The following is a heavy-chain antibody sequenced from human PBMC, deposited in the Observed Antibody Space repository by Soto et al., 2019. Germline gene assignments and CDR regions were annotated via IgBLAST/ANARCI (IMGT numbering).Heavy chain of an antibody. Sequence: QLQLVESGGGVVQPGRSLRLSCAASGFTFSDYGMHCVRQSPGTWLEWVAVISYDGSDKYYADSVKGRFTISRDNSKNRLYLQMNSLRAEDTAVYYCATMERLFDYWGQGTLVTVSS. J-gene: IGHJ4*02. V-gene: IGHV3-30*03. CDR1: GFTFSDYG. D-gene: IGHD3-3*01. CDR2: ISYDGSDK. CDR3: ATMERLFDY.